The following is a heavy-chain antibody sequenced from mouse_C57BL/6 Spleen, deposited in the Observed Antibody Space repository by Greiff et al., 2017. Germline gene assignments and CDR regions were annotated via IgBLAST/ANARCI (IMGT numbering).Heavy chain of an antibody. CDR1: GYTFTSYW. CDR2: IDPSDSYT. Sequence: QVQLQQPGAELVRPGTSVKLSCKASGYTFTSYWMHWVKQRPGQGLEWIGVIDPSDSYTNYNQKFKGKATLTVDTSSSTAYMQLSSLTSEDSAVYYCARGGRRYFDVWGTGTTVTVSS. J-gene: IGHJ1*03. V-gene: IGHV1-59*01. CDR3: ARGGRRYFDV. D-gene: IGHD3-3*01.